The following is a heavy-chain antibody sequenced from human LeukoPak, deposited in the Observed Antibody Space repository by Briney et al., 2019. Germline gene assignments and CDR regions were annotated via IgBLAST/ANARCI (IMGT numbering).Heavy chain of an antibody. CDR2: IYSGGSK. Sequence: TGGSLRLSCAASGFTVSSNYMSWVRQAPGKGLEWVSVIYSGGSKYYADSVKGRFTISRDNSKNTLYLQMNSLRAEDTAVYYCARGPRITMVRGLDPWGQGTLVTVSS. CDR3: ARGPRITMVRGLDP. CDR1: GFTVSSNY. D-gene: IGHD3-10*01. J-gene: IGHJ5*02. V-gene: IGHV3-66*01.